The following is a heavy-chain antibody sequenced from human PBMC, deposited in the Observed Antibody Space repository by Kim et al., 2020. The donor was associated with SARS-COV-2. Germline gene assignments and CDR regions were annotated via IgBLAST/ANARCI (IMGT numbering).Heavy chain of an antibody. D-gene: IGHD7-27*01. V-gene: IGHV3-30*02. J-gene: IGHJ6*02. CDR3: AKIRILGLYYYGMDV. Sequence: DSVKGRFTISRDNSKNTLYLQMNSLRAEDTAVYYCAKIRILGLYYYGMDVWGQGTTVTVSS.